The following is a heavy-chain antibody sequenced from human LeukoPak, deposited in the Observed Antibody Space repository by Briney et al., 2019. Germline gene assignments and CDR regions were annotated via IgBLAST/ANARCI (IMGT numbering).Heavy chain of an antibody. CDR2: MNPNSGNT. CDR1: GYTFTSYD. D-gene: IGHD3-3*01. V-gene: IGHV1-8*01. CDR3: ARGLRITIFGVVIIKTTANRFDP. J-gene: IGHJ5*02. Sequence: ASVKVSCKASGYTFTSYDINWVRQATGQGLEWMGWMNPNSGNTGYAQKFQGRVTMTRNTSISTAYMELSSLRSEDTAVYYCARGLRITIFGVVIIKTTANRFDPWGQGTLVTVSS.